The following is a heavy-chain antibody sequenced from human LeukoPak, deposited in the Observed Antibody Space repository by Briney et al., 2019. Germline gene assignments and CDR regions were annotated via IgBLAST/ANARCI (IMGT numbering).Heavy chain of an antibody. Sequence: SSVKVSCKASGGTFSSHAISWVRQAPGQGLEWMGGIIPIFGTANYAQKFQGRVTITADESTSTAYMELSSLRSEDTAVYYCARILATGPSWFDPWGQGTLVTVSS. CDR3: ARILATGPSWFDP. D-gene: IGHD2-15*01. CDR1: GGTFSSHA. J-gene: IGHJ5*02. CDR2: IIPIFGTA. V-gene: IGHV1-69*01.